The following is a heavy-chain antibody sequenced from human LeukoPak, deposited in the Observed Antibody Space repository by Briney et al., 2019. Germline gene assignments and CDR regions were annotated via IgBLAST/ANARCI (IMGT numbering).Heavy chain of an antibody. CDR2: IRQDGAEK. V-gene: IGHV3-7*01. CDR3: ARDRGAAAGTFDY. Sequence: GGSLRLSCAASGFTLSTYWMSWVRQAPGKGLEWVANIRQDGAEKQYVASVKGRFSISRDNAKNSLYLQMNSLRAEDTAVYYCARDRGAAAGTFDYWGQGTLVTVSS. J-gene: IGHJ4*02. CDR1: GFTLSTYW. D-gene: IGHD6-13*01.